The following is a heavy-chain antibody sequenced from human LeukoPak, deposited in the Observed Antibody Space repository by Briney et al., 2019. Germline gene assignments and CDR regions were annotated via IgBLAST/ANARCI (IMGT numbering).Heavy chain of an antibody. CDR2: IIPIFGKA. V-gene: IGHV1-69*13. J-gene: IGHJ4*02. CDR3: AREGNRVGDILTGYYRTFDY. D-gene: IGHD3-9*01. CDR1: GGTFSSYA. Sequence: ASVKVSCKASGGTFSSYAISWVRQAAGKGLAWMGGIIPIFGKADYAQEFQDRVTITADESTSTSYMELSSLRSEDTAVYYCAREGNRVGDILTGYYRTFDYWGQGTLVTVSS.